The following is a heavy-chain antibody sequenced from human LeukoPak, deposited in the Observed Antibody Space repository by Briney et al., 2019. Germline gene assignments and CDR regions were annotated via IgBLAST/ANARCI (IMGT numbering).Heavy chain of an antibody. CDR1: GFTFSNFW. J-gene: IGHJ4*02. CDR3: ARDLAYSRLDY. CDR2: INPDGNKK. V-gene: IGHV3-7*01. Sequence: GGSLRLSCTASGFTFSNFWMGWVRQAPGKGLEWVASINPDGNKKYSADSVKGRFTISRDNAENSLYLQMNSLRVEDTAFYYCARDLAYSRLDYWGQGMLVTVSS. D-gene: IGHD5-18*01.